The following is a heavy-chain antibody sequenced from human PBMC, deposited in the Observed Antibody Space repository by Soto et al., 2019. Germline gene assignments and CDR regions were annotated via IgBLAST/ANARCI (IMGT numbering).Heavy chain of an antibody. V-gene: IGHV3-74*03. CDR1: GFTFSGNW. J-gene: IGHJ4*02. CDR3: ARDLSGQFDY. Sequence: EVQLVESGGGLVQPGGSLRLSCAASGFTFSGNWMHWVRQAPGKGLVWVSRINEDGSTTTYADSVKGRFTISRYNAENTLYLQMNSLRADDTAVYYCARDLSGQFDYWGQGTLVTVSS. CDR2: INEDGSTT.